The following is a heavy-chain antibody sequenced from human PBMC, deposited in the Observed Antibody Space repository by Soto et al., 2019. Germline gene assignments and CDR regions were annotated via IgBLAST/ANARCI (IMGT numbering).Heavy chain of an antibody. D-gene: IGHD2-15*01. V-gene: IGHV3-21*01. Sequence: GGSLRLSCAASGFTFSSYSMNWVRQAPGKGLEWVSSISSSSSYIYYADSVKGRFTISRDNAKNSLYLQMNSLRAEDTAVYYCARDLEYCSGGSCYGWFDPWGQGTLVTVSS. J-gene: IGHJ5*02. CDR1: GFTFSSYS. CDR2: ISSSSSYI. CDR3: ARDLEYCSGGSCYGWFDP.